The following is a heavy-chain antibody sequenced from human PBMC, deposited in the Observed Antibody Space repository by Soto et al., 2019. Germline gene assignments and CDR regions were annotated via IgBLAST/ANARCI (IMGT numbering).Heavy chain of an antibody. CDR3: XXXXXXXDV. J-gene: IGHJ6*02. CDR2: MNPKSGYT. Sequence: QVQLVQSGAEVKKPGASVKVSCKASGYTFTSYDINWVRQATGQGLEWIGWMNPKSGYTGYAEKFQGRVTMSRNTPISTAYMELSXLXXXXXXXXXXXXXXXXXDVWXQGTTVTVSS. CDR1: GYTFTSYD. V-gene: IGHV1-8*01.